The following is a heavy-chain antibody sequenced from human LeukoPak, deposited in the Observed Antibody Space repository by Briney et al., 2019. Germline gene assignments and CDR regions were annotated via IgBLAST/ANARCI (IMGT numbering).Heavy chain of an antibody. CDR1: GYTFTSYG. V-gene: IGHV1-18*01. CDR2: ISAYNGNT. D-gene: IGHD3-22*01. J-gene: IGHJ5*02. CDR3: ARDYRQKYYYDSSGYYYDH. Sequence: ASVKVSCKASGYTFTSYGISWVRQAPGQGLEWMGWISAYNGNTNYAQKLQGRVTMTTDTSTSTAYMELRSLRSDDTVGYYCARDYRQKYYYDSSGYYYDHWGQGTVVTVSS.